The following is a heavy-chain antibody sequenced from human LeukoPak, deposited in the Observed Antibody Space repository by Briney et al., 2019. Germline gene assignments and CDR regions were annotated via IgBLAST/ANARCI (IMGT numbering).Heavy chain of an antibody. CDR3: AKSGCSSTSCSFDS. CDR1: GFTFSSYA. V-gene: IGHV3-30-3*02. Sequence: GGSLRLSCAASGFTFSSYAMHWVRQAPGKGLEWVAVISYDGSNKYYADSVKGRFTISRDNSKNTLYLQMTSLRAEDTALYYCAKSGCSSTSCSFDSWGQGTLVTVSS. D-gene: IGHD2-2*01. CDR2: ISYDGSNK. J-gene: IGHJ4*02.